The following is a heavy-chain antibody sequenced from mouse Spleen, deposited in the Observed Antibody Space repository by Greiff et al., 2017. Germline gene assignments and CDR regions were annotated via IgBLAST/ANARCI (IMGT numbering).Heavy chain of an antibody. CDR2: IDPSDSYT. CDR1: GYTFTSYW. Sequence: VQLQQPGAELVMPGASVKLSCKASGYTFTSYWMHWVKQRPGQGLEWIGEIDPSDSYTNYNQKFKGKATLTVDKSSSTAYMQLSSLTSEDSAVYYCAREITTVVATRGFAYWGQGTLVTVSA. V-gene: IGHV1-69*01. CDR3: AREITTVVATRGFAY. D-gene: IGHD1-1*01. J-gene: IGHJ3*01.